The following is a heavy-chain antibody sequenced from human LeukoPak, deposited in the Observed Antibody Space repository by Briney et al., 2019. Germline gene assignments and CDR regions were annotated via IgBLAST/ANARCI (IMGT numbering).Heavy chain of an antibody. CDR1: GYTFTNYG. J-gene: IGHJ5*02. CDR3: AHIVGDRNWFDP. Sequence: GASVKVSCKASGYTFTNYGITWVRQAPGQGLEWMGWISAYNGNTNYAQKLQGRVTMTTDTSTSTAYMELRSLRSDDTAVYYCAHIVGDRNWFDPWGQGTLVTVSS. V-gene: IGHV1-18*01. D-gene: IGHD1-26*01. CDR2: ISAYNGNT.